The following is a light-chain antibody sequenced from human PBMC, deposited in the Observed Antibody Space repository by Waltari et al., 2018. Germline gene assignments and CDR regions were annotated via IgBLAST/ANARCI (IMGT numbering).Light chain of an antibody. Sequence: SYVLTHPPSVSVAPGKTARITCGGNNIGSKSVHWYQQKPGQAPGLVIYDDSDRPSGIPGRFSGPNAGNTATLTISRVEAGDEADYYCQVWDSSSDHRWVFGGGTKLTVL. J-gene: IGLJ3*02. CDR2: DDS. CDR1: NIGSKS. V-gene: IGLV3-21*04. CDR3: QVWDSSSDHRWV.